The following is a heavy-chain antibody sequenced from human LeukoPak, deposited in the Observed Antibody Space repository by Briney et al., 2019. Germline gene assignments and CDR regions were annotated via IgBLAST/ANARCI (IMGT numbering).Heavy chain of an antibody. CDR1: GGSISPFY. J-gene: IGHJ3*01. CDR3: ARHHPLSKAANAFDV. V-gene: IGHV4-59*08. D-gene: IGHD4-11*01. CDR2: IYYTRNA. Sequence: SSETLSLTSAVSGGSISPFYWSWMRQPPGKGLEWIAYIYYTRNANNYDSLKGRVTISVDTSNNQFSLRLNSVTASDTALYYCARHHPLSKAANAFDVWGQGTMVTVSS.